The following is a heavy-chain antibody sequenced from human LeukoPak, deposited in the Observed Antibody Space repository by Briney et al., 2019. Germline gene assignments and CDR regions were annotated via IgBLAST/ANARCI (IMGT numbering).Heavy chain of an antibody. J-gene: IGHJ5*02. D-gene: IGHD5-18*01. V-gene: IGHV4-59*01. Sequence: SETLSLTCTVSGGSISSYYWSWIRQPPGKGLEWIGYIYYSGSTNYNPSLKSRVTISVDTSKNQFSLKLSSVTAADTAVYYCARIVVDTAMGVDPWGQGTLVTVSS. CDR1: GGSISSYY. CDR2: IYYSGST. CDR3: ARIVVDTAMGVDP.